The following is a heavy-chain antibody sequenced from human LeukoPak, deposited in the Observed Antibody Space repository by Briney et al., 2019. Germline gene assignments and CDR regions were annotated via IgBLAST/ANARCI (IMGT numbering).Heavy chain of an antibody. D-gene: IGHD3-22*01. V-gene: IGHV4-39*07. CDR3: ARGFYDSSGYYRRLLSRDY. CDR2: INHSGST. Sequence: SETLSLTYTVSGDPVSRGSYYWSWIRQPPGKGLEWIGEINHSGSTNYNPSLKSRVTISVDTSKNQFSLKLSSVTAADTAVYYCARGFYDSSGYYRRLLSRDYWGQGTLVTVSS. J-gene: IGHJ4*02. CDR1: GDPVSRGSYY.